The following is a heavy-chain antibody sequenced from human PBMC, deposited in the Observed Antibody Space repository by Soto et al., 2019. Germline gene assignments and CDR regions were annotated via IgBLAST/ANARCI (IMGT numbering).Heavy chain of an antibody. Sequence: QVQLVQSGAEVKKPGSSVKVSCKASGGTFSSYAISWVRQAPGQGLEWMGGIIPIFGTANYAQKFQGRVTITADESTSTAYMELSSLRSEDTAMYYCARDLYSSSWYGSYYYYGMDVWGQGTTVTVSS. J-gene: IGHJ6*02. D-gene: IGHD6-13*01. V-gene: IGHV1-69*01. CDR2: IIPIFGTA. CDR3: ARDLYSSSWYGSYYYYGMDV. CDR1: GGTFSSYA.